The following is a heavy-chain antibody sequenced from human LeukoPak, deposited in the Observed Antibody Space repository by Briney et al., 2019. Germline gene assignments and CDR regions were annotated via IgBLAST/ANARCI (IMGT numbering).Heavy chain of an antibody. CDR1: GFTFSSYA. J-gene: IGHJ4*02. CDR2: ISGSGGST. D-gene: IGHD5-24*01. V-gene: IGHV3-23*01. CDR3: AKGVEMATVPLFFDY. Sequence: GRSLRLSCAASGFTFSSYAMSWVRQAPGKGLEWVSAISGSGGSTYYADSVKGRFTISRDNSKNTLYLQMNSLRAEDTAVYYCAKGVEMATVPLFFDYWGQGTLVTVSS.